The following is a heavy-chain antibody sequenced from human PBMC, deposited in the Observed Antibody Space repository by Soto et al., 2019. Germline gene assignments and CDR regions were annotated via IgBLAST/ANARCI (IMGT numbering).Heavy chain of an antibody. Sequence: SETLSLTCTVSGGSISSYYWSWIRQPPGKGLEWIGYIYYSGSTNYNPSLKSRVTISVDTSKNQFSLKLSSVTAADTAVYYCARDAYYDSSGYDYLGEYFQYWGQGTLVTVSS. CDR2: IYYSGST. CDR1: GGSISSYY. V-gene: IGHV4-59*12. CDR3: ARDAYYDSSGYDYLGEYFQY. D-gene: IGHD3-22*01. J-gene: IGHJ1*01.